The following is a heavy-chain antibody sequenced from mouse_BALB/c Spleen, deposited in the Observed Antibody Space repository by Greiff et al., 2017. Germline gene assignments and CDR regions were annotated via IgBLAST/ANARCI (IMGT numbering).Heavy chain of an antibody. CDR3: ARELRYDYDRGAMDY. CDR2: ISDGGSYT. CDR1: GFTFSDYY. J-gene: IGHJ4*01. Sequence: EVQLVESGGGLVKPGGSLKLSCAASGFTFSDYYMYWVRQTPEKRLEWVATISDGGSYTYYPDSVKGRFTISRDNAKNNLYLQMSSLKFEDTAMYYCARELRYDYDRGAMDYWGQGTSVTVSS. D-gene: IGHD2-4*01. V-gene: IGHV5-4*02.